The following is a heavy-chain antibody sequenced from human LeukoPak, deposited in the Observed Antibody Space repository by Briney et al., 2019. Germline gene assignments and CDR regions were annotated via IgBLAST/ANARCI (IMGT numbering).Heavy chain of an antibody. J-gene: IGHJ4*02. CDR3: TTNPDPD. D-gene: IGHD1-14*01. CDR2: ITSGGST. V-gene: IGHV3-23*01. CDR1: GFTFSSYA. Sequence: GGSLRLSCAASGFTFSSYAMSWVRQAPGKGLEWVSAITSGGSTYHADSVKGRFTISRDNSKNTLYLQMNSLKTEDTAVYYCTTNPDPDWGQGTLVTVSS.